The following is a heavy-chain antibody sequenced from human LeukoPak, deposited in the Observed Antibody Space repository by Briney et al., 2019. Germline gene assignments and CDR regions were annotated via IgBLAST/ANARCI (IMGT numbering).Heavy chain of an antibody. CDR3: ARGGDSSSWHNIGYSSGWYYFDY. Sequence: PSETLYLTCTVSGGSISSSSYYWGWIRQPPGKGLEWIGSIYYSGSTYYNPSLKSRVTISEDTSKNQFSLKLSSVTAADTAVYYCARGGDSSSWHNIGYSSGWYYFDYWGQGTLVTVSS. J-gene: IGHJ4*02. D-gene: IGHD6-19*01. CDR2: IYYSGST. V-gene: IGHV4-39*07. CDR1: GGSISSSSYY.